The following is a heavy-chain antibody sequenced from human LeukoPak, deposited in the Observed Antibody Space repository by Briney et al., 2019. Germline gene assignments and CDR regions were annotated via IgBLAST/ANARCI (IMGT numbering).Heavy chain of an antibody. J-gene: IGHJ4*02. Sequence: SVKVSCKASGGTFSSYAISWVRQAPGQGLEWMGRIIPILGIANYAQKFQGRVTITADKSTSTAYMELSSLRSEDTAVYYCARGPDPTYYYDSSGYYLDYWGQGTLVTVSS. CDR3: ARGPDPTYYYDSSGYYLDY. D-gene: IGHD3-22*01. V-gene: IGHV1-69*04. CDR1: GGTFSSYA. CDR2: IIPILGIA.